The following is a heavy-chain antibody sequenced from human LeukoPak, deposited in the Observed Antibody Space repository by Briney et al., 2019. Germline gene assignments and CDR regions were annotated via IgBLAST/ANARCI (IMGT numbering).Heavy chain of an antibody. Sequence: ASVKVSCKASGYTFTGYYMHWVRQAPGQGLEWMGWINPNSGGTNYAQKFQGRVTMTRDTSISTAYMELSRLRSDDTAVSYCARGQQWLVPLDAFDIWGQGTMVTVSS. V-gene: IGHV1-2*02. J-gene: IGHJ3*02. D-gene: IGHD6-19*01. CDR3: ARGQQWLVPLDAFDI. CDR2: INPNSGGT. CDR1: GYTFTGYY.